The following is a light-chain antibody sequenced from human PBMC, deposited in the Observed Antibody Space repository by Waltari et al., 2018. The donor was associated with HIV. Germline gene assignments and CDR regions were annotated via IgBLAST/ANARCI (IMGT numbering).Light chain of an antibody. CDR3: QSYDSSLSWV. V-gene: IGLV1-40*01. Sequence: QSVLTQPPSVSGAPGQRVTISCTGSSSNIVAGYDVHCYQQLPGPAPKLLIYGNSNRPTGVPDRFSGSNSGTSASLAITGLQAEDEADYYCQSYDSSLSWVFGGGTKLTVL. CDR1: SSNIVAGYD. J-gene: IGLJ3*02. CDR2: GNS.